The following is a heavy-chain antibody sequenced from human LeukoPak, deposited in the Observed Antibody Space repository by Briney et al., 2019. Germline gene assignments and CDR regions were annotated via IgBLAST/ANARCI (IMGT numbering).Heavy chain of an antibody. CDR2: IIEKGNT. CDR1: GGPFCSHS. Sequence: SETLSLTCGLYGGPFCSHSWSWPWIRQTPEKGLEGIDEIIEKGNTNYHPYLKSQLTRDLDKSKNPFSLKLISMTPADTAMYYCARGYYPPRWYFDLWGRGTLVTVSS. J-gene: IGHJ2*01. CDR3: ARGYYPPRWYFDL. V-gene: IGHV4-34*01. D-gene: IGHD3-10*01.